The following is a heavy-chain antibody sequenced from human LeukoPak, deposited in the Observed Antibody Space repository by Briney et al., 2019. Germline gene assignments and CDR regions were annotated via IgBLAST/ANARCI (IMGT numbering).Heavy chain of an antibody. Sequence: SVKVSCKASGGTFSSYAISWVRQAPGQGLEWMGGIIPIFGTANYAQKFQGRVTITTDESTSTAYMELSSLRSEDTAVYYCARARRRYYDFWSGYYQFDPWGQGTLVTVSP. CDR3: ARARRRYYDFWSGYYQFDP. V-gene: IGHV1-69*05. D-gene: IGHD3-3*01. CDR2: IIPIFGTA. J-gene: IGHJ5*02. CDR1: GGTFSSYA.